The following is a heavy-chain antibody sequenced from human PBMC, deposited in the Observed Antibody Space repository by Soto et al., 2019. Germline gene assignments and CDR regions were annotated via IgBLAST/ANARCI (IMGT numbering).Heavy chain of an antibody. CDR1: GDTFTTNS. CDR3: VRGLWYATTYFDY. CDR2: IIPVVGTT. D-gene: IGHD6-13*01. J-gene: IGHJ4*02. Sequence: QVQLVQSGAEVKKPGSSVKVSCKASGDTFTTNSLNWVRQAPGQGLEWMGGIIPVVGTTKYAQKYQDRVTVTGDKSTNTVYLELSSLRSEDPAVYYCVRGLWYATTYFDYWGQGTPVTVSA. V-gene: IGHV1-69*06.